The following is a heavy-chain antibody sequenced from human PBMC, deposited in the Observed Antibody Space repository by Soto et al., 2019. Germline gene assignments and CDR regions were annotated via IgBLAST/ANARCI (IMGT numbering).Heavy chain of an antibody. J-gene: IGHJ3*02. CDR3: ARDHGSGWSPAAFDI. V-gene: IGHV3-53*04. CDR2: IYSGGST. CDR1: GFTVSSNY. Sequence: GGSLRLSCAASGFTVSSNYMSWVRQAPGKGLEWVSVIYSGGSTYYADSVKGRFTISRHNSKNTLYLQMNSLRAEDTAVYYCARDHGSGWSPAAFDIWGQGTMVTVSS. D-gene: IGHD6-19*01.